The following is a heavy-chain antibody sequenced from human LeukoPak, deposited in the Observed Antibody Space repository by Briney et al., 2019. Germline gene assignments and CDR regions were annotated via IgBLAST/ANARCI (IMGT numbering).Heavy chain of an antibody. CDR2: ISGSGGNT. J-gene: IGHJ6*02. V-gene: IGHV3-23*01. D-gene: IGHD3-9*01. CDR1: GFIFSSYA. Sequence: GGSLSLFCAASGFIFSSYAMTCVRQAPGKGREWVSAISGSGGNTYYAASVKGRFTISRDNSRNTLYLQMNSLRAEDTVVYYCAKGGRLRYFDDRVGYYGMDIWGQGTTVTVSS. CDR3: AKGGRLRYFDDRVGYYGMDI.